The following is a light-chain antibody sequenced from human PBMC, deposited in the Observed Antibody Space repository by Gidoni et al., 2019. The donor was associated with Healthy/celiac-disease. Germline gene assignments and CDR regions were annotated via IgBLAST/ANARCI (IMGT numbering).Light chain of an antibody. CDR3: QQYYSYPRT. CDR2: AAS. Sequence: AIRITQSPSSLSASTGDRVTITCRASQGSSSYLAWYQQKPGEAPKLLIYAASTLQSGVPSSISGSGSATYSTLTISFLQYEYFAYYYCQQYYSYPRTFGQGTKLEIK. J-gene: IGKJ2*01. CDR1: QGSSSY. V-gene: IGKV1-8*01.